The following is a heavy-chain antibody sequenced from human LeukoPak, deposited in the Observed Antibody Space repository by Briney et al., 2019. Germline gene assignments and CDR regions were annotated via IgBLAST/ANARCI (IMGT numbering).Heavy chain of an antibody. CDR3: AKRAAHYYGLDI. D-gene: IGHD6-13*01. CDR2: ISGGAT. Sequence: GASLRLSCAVSGSSVDNYATSWVRQAPGKGLEWVSVISGGATYYADSVKGRFIISRDNSKNTLHLQMNSLRADDTAVYYCAKRAAHYYGLDIWGQGTTVTVSS. CDR1: GSSVDNYA. J-gene: IGHJ6*02. V-gene: IGHV3-23*01.